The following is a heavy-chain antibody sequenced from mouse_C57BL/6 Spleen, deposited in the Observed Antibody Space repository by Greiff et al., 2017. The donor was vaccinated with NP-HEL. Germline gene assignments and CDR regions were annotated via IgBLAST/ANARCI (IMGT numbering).Heavy chain of an antibody. Sequence: QVQLQQPGAELVKPGASVKLSCKASGYTFTSYWMHWVKQRPGQGLEWIGMIHPNSGSTNYNEKFKSKATLTVYKSSSTAYMQLSSLTSEDSAFYYCARSQTGSGDYWGQGTTLTVSS. V-gene: IGHV1-64*01. J-gene: IGHJ2*01. CDR2: IHPNSGST. CDR1: GYTFTSYW. D-gene: IGHD4-1*01. CDR3: ARSQTGSGDY.